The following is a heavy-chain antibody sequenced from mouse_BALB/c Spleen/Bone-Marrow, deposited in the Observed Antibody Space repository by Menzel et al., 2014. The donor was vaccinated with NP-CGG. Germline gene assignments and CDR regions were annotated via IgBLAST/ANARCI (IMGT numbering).Heavy chain of an antibody. D-gene: IGHD1-1*01. V-gene: IGHV14-3*02. Sequence: VQLKESGAELVKPGASVKLSCTASGFNIKDSYMHWVKQRPEQGLEWIGRIDPANGNTNYNPKFQGKATITADTSSNTAYLQLSSLTSEDTAVYYCASYYYEYYFDSWGQGTTLTVSS. CDR1: GFNIKDSY. J-gene: IGHJ2*01. CDR3: ASYYYEYYFDS. CDR2: IDPANGNT.